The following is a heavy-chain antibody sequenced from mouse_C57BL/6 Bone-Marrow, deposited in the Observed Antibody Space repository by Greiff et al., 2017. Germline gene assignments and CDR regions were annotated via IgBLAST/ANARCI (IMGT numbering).Heavy chain of an antibody. D-gene: IGHD1-1*01. CDR3: ARWGYGSSYGAY. CDR2: IYPRSGNT. J-gene: IGHJ3*01. CDR1: GYTFTSYG. Sequence: VQVVESGAELARPGASVKLSCKASGYTFTSYGISWVKQRTGQGLEWIGEIYPRSGNTYYNEKFKGKATLTADKSSSTAYMELRSLTSEDSAVYFCARWGYGSSYGAYWGQGTLVTVSA. V-gene: IGHV1-81*01.